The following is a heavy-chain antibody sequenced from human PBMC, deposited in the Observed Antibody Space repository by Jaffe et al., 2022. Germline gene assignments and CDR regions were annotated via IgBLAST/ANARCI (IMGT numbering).Heavy chain of an antibody. Sequence: EVQLLESGGGLVQPGGSLRLSCAASGFTFSSYAMSWVRQAPGKGLEWVSAISGSGGSTYYADSVKGRFTISRDNSKNTLYLQMNSLRAEDTAVYYCAKPGKVGGFSSSWEDFFDYWGQGTLVTVSS. J-gene: IGHJ4*02. CDR3: AKPGKVGGFSSSWEDFFDY. D-gene: IGHD6-13*01. V-gene: IGHV3-23*01. CDR1: GFTFSSYA. CDR2: ISGSGGST.